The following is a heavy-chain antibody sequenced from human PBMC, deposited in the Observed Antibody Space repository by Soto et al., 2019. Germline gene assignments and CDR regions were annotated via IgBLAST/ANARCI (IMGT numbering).Heavy chain of an antibody. CDR3: ASVGDPLIYGDLRDYYYYGMDV. Sequence: GASVKVSCKASGGTFSSYAISWVRQAPGQGLEWMGGIIPIFGTANYAQKFQGRVTITADESTSTAYMELSSLRSEDTAVYYCASVGDPLIYGDLRDYYYYGMDVWGQGTTVTVSS. J-gene: IGHJ6*02. D-gene: IGHD4-17*01. V-gene: IGHV1-69*13. CDR1: GGTFSSYA. CDR2: IIPIFGTA.